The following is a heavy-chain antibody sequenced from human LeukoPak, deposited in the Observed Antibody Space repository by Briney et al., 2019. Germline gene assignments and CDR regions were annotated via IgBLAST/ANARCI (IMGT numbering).Heavy chain of an antibody. CDR1: GFAFSSNW. CDR2: IKGDGISA. V-gene: IGHV3-74*01. D-gene: IGHD3-3*01. J-gene: IGHJ4*02. Sequence: GGSLRLSCAASGFAFSSNWMHWVRHAPGQGLVWVSRIKGDGISANYADSVKGRFTISRDIAKNTLYLQMNSLRAEDTGVYYCAKDHYWSIDYWGRGTLVTVSS. CDR3: AKDHYWSIDY.